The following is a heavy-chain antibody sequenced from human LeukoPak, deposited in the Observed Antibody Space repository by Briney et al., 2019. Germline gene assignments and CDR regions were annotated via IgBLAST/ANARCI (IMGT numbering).Heavy chain of an antibody. Sequence: QSGGSLRLSCAASGFSFSGSAMHWVRQTSGKGLEWVGRIRSKSNSYATAYAASVKGRFTISRDDSKNTAYLQMSSLKTEDTAVYYCTRQRFGELAWGQGTRSPSP. J-gene: IGHJ6*02. CDR3: TRQRFGELA. D-gene: IGHD3-10*01. V-gene: IGHV3-73*01. CDR1: GFSFSGSA. CDR2: IRSKSNSYAT.